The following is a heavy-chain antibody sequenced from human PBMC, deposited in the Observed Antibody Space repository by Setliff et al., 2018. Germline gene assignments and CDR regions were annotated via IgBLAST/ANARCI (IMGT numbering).Heavy chain of an antibody. D-gene: IGHD3-22*01. Sequence: SLILSFSASGFTFDDYVMSWVRQSPWKGLDFVSYINMDGGRIGYADPVKGRFTISRDNAKNSLYLQMNSLVAEDTALYYCARAHRYFSDTSGYFYDQGRSAFDVWGQGTMVTVSS. J-gene: IGHJ3*01. CDR2: INMDGGRI. CDR1: GFTFDDYV. V-gene: IGHV3-20*03. CDR3: ARAHRYFSDTSGYFYDQGRSAFDV.